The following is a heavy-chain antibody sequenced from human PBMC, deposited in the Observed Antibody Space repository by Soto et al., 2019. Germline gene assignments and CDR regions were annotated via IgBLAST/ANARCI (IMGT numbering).Heavy chain of an antibody. CDR2: ISYGGSNK. CDR3: AKEYSSGWDYYGMDV. J-gene: IGHJ6*02. D-gene: IGHD6-19*01. Sequence: QVQLVESGGGVVQPGRSLRLSCAASGFTFSSYGMHWVRQAPGKGLEWVAVISYGGSNKYYADSVKGRFTISRDNSKNTLYLQMNSLRAEDTAVYYCAKEYSSGWDYYGMDVWGQGTTVTVSS. CDR1: GFTFSSYG. V-gene: IGHV3-30*18.